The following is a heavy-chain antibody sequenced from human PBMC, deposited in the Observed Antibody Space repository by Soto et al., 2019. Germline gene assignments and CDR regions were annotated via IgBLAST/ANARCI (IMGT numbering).Heavy chain of an antibody. CDR2: IYQSGVT. CDR1: GDSYSISTYS. D-gene: IGHD6-19*01. Sequence: PSETLSLTCNMSGDSYSISTYSWSWIRQPPGKALQWIGFIYQSGVTSYNPSLASRVSISLDRSNNQCSLKLKSVTAADTAVDFCPGMPYTSGPRFHSWGPGTLVTVSS. V-gene: IGHV4-30-2*01. J-gene: IGHJ5*01. CDR3: PGMPYTSGPRFHS.